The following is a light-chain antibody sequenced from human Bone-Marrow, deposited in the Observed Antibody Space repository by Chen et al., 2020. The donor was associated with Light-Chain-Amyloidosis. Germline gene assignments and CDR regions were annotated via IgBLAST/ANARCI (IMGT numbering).Light chain of an antibody. CDR1: RGDVGTYNY. CDR2: AVS. J-gene: IGLJ1*01. CDR3: SSFTSSSSYV. V-gene: IGLV2-14*01. Sequence: QSALTQPASVSVSPGPSITISCTGTRGDVGTYNYVSWYQQHPGKAPKVMIYAVSNRPSGVSNRFSGSKSGNTASLTISGLQAEDEADYYCSSFTSSSSYVFGPGTKVTVL.